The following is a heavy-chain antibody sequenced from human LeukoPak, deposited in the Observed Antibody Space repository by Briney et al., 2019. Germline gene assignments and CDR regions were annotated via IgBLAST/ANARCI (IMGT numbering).Heavy chain of an antibody. V-gene: IGHV4-59*11. CDR3: ARVRDTAMVTGHFDY. Sequence: PSETLSLTCTVSGGSISSHYWSWIRRPPGKGLEWIGYIYYSGSTNYNPSLKSRVTISVDTSKNQFSLKLSSVTAADTAVYYCARVRDTAMVTGHFDYWGQGTLVTVSS. J-gene: IGHJ4*02. D-gene: IGHD5-18*01. CDR1: GGSISSHY. CDR2: IYYSGST.